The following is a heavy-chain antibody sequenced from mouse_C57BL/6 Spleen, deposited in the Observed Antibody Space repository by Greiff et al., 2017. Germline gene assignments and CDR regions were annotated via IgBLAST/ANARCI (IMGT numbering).Heavy chain of an antibody. CDR2: INPNNGGT. D-gene: IGHD2-1*01. CDR1: GYTFTDYN. V-gene: IGHV1-18*01. Sequence: EVQLQQSGPELVKPGASVKIPCKASGYTFTDYNMDWVKQSHGKSLEWIGDINPNNGGTIYNQKFKGKATLTVDKSSSTAYMELRSLTSEDTAVYYCASSHYGNYLYYAMDFWGQGTSVTVSS. CDR3: ASSHYGNYLYYAMDF. J-gene: IGHJ4*01.